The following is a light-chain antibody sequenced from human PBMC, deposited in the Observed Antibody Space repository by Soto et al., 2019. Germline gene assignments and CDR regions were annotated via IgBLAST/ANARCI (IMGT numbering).Light chain of an antibody. Sequence: EIVLTQSPGTLSLSPGERATLSCRASQSVSSYLAWYQQKPGQAPRLLIYGASRRATGIPDRFDGSGSGTDFTLTISRLEPEDFAVYYCQQYDSSPPTFGQGTKVDNK. CDR2: GAS. V-gene: IGKV3-20*01. CDR1: QSVSSY. J-gene: IGKJ1*01. CDR3: QQYDSSPPT.